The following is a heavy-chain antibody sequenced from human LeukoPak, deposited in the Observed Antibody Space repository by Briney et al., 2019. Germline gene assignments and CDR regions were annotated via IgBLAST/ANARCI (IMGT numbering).Heavy chain of an antibody. D-gene: IGHD3-10*01. CDR1: VDSISNSY. J-gene: IGHJ3*02. Sequence: SETLSLTCTLAVDSISNSYWSWIRQPPGKGMEGIGYVSTSGSSKYNPSLESRGTLSRDTSKNQLSLKLKAVPAADTAVYYCARSGVTYYGSKNYPWPDGFDIWGQGTMVTVSS. CDR2: VSTSGSS. V-gene: IGHV4-4*09. CDR3: ARSGVTYYGSKNYPWPDGFDI.